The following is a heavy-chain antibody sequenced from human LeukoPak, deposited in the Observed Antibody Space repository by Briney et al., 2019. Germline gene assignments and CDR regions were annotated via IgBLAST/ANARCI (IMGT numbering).Heavy chain of an antibody. CDR3: ARIAARHY. Sequence: PGGSLRLSCAASEFTFNSYAMSWVRQAPGKGLEWVSGISGSGVSTYYADSVKGRFTISRDNSKNTVYLQMNSLRAEDTAVYYCARIAARHYWGQGTLVTVSS. CDR1: EFTFNSYA. J-gene: IGHJ4*02. CDR2: ISGSGVST. D-gene: IGHD6-6*01. V-gene: IGHV3-23*01.